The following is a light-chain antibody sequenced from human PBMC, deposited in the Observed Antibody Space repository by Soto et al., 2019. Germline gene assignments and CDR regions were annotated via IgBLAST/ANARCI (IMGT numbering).Light chain of an antibody. CDR3: QQSYSTPT. V-gene: IGKV1-39*01. J-gene: IGKJ1*01. CDR2: AAS. CDR1: QSISSY. Sequence: DIQMTQSPSSLSASVGDRVTITCRASQSISSYLNWYQQKPGKAPKLLIYAASSLQSGVPSRFSGSGSGTDFTLTISSLQPEDSATYYCQQSYSTPTFGQGTKVDTK.